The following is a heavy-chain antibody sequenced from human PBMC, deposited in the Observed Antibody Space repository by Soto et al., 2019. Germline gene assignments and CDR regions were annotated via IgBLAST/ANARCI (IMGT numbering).Heavy chain of an antibody. V-gene: IGHV1-3*01. D-gene: IGHD2-21*01. Sequence: QVQLVQSGAEVKKPGASVKVFCKASGYTFTDYAIHWVRQAPGQRLELMGWIAPGNGNTKYSQNFPGRVTITRDTSATTAYMELSSLRSEDTAVYYCAKGSRMWTPDYWGQGTLVTVSS. CDR1: GYTFTDYA. J-gene: IGHJ4*02. CDR2: IAPGNGNT. CDR3: AKGSRMWTPDY.